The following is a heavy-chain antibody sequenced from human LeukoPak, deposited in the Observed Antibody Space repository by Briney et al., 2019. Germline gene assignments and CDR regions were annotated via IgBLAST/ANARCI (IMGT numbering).Heavy chain of an antibody. J-gene: IGHJ4*02. D-gene: IGHD1-26*01. CDR3: ARDSAGYDY. Sequence: GGSLRLSCAASGFTFSTYWMSWVRQAPGEGLEWVANIKEDGSAKYYADSVKGRFTISRDNAKNSLYLQMNSLRAEDTAVYYCARDSAGYDYWGQGTLVTVSS. V-gene: IGHV3-7*01. CDR2: IKEDGSAK. CDR1: GFTFSTYW.